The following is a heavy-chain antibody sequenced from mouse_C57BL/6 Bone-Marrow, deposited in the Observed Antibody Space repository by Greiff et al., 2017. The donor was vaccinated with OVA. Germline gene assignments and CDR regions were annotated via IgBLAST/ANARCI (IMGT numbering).Heavy chain of an antibody. Sequence: VQLVESGAELARPGASVKLSCKASGYTFTSYGISWVKQRTGQGLEWIGEIYPRSGNTYYNEKFKGKATLTADKSSSTAYMELRSLTSEDSAVYFCARSGYYGPAWWAQGTLVTVSA. V-gene: IGHV1-81*01. CDR1: GYTFTSYG. CDR3: ARSGYYGPAW. J-gene: IGHJ3*02. D-gene: IGHD1-1*01. CDR2: IYPRSGNT.